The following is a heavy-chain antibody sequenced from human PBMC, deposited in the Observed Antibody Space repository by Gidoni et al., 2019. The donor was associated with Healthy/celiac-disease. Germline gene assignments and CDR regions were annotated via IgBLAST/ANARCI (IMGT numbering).Heavy chain of an antibody. D-gene: IGHD6-13*01. Sequence: AASGFTFSSYSMNWVRQAPGKGLEWVSSISSSGSTIYYADSVKGRFTISRDNAKNSLYLQMNSLRAEDTAVYYCARRAAGFAFDIWGQGTMVTVSS. CDR2: ISSSGSTI. J-gene: IGHJ3*02. CDR3: ARRAAGFAFDI. CDR1: GFTFSSYS. V-gene: IGHV3-21*01.